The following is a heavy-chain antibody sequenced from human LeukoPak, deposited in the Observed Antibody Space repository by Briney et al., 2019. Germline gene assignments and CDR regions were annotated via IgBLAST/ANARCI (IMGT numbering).Heavy chain of an antibody. V-gene: IGHV5-51*01. CDR2: LYPGDSDT. CDR1: GYSFTSYW. J-gene: IGHJ3*02. CDR3: ARLSLPYTSAWYGSAFDI. Sequence: GESLKISCKGSGYSFTSYWIAWVRQMPGKGLEWMGILYPGDSDTRYSPSFQGQVTISADRSITTAYLQWSSLKASDTAMYYCARLSLPYTSAWYGSAFDIWGQGTMVTVSS. D-gene: IGHD6-13*01.